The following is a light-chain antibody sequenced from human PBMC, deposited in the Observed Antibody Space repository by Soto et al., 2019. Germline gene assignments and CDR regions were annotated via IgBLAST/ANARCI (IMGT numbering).Light chain of an antibody. J-gene: IGLJ2*01. Sequence: QSVLTQPPSASGTPGQRVARSCSGSSSNIGSNTVNWYQQLPGTAPKLLIYSNNQRPSGVPDRFSGAKSGTSAPLAISGLQSGDEADYYCAAWDDSLNGLVFGGGTKLTVL. CDR2: SNN. CDR1: SSNIGSNT. CDR3: AAWDDSLNGLV. V-gene: IGLV1-44*01.